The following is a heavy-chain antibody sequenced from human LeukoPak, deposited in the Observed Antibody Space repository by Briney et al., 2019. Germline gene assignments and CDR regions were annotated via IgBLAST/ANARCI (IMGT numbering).Heavy chain of an antibody. J-gene: IGHJ6*02. CDR1: GNYW. CDR2: INSDGSST. V-gene: IGHV3-74*01. CDR3: ARVRSGSSAGNYGMDV. D-gene: IGHD1-26*01. Sequence: GSLRLSCAASGNYWMHWVRQAPGKGLVWVSRINSDGSSTSYADSVKGRFTISRDNAKNTLYLQMNSLRAEDTAVYYCARVRSGSSAGNYGMDVWGQGTTVTVSS.